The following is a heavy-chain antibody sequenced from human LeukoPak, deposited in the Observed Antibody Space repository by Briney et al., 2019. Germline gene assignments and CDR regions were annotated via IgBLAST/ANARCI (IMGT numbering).Heavy chain of an antibody. Sequence: SETLSLTCTVSGGSISSCYWSWIRQPAGKGLEWIGRIYTSGSTNYNPSLKSRVTMSVDTSKNQFSLKLSSVTAADTAVYYCARDRIAVAPFADWGQGTLVTVSS. V-gene: IGHV4-4*07. CDR1: GGSISSCY. CDR2: IYTSGST. CDR3: ARDRIAVAPFAD. D-gene: IGHD6-19*01. J-gene: IGHJ4*02.